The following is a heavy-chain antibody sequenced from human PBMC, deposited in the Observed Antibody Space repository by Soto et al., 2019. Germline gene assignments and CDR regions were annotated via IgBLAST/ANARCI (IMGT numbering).Heavy chain of an antibody. V-gene: IGHV1-18*01. CDR3: ARDLAVGLIDY. CDR2: ISAYNGDT. Sequence: QVQLLQSGAEVKKPGASVKVSCKASGYTFTSYGISWVRQAPGQGLEWMGWISAYNGDTKYAQKLQGRVTMTTDTSTSTAYMEVRILRYDDTAVYYCARDLAVGLIDYWGQGTLVTVSS. D-gene: IGHD6-19*01. CDR1: GYTFTSYG. J-gene: IGHJ4*02.